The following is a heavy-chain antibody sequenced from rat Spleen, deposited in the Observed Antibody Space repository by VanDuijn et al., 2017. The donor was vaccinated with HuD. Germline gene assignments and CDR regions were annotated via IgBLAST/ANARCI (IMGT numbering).Heavy chain of an antibody. CDR2: IWTGGTT. V-gene: IGHV2-43*01. CDR3: ARNHYSLSFAY. Sequence: QVQLKESGPGLVQPSQTLSLTCTVSGFSLTNYHVGWVRQSPGKGLEWMGVIWTGGTTAYHSSFNSRLSVSRDISMSQVFLRMNSLQTEDTATYYCARNHYSLSFAYWGQGTLVTVSS. J-gene: IGHJ3*01. CDR1: GFSLTNYH. D-gene: IGHD1-2*01.